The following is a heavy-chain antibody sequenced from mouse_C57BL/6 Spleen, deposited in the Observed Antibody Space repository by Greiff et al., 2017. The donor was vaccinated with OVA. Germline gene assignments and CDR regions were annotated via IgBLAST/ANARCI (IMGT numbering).Heavy chain of an antibody. CDR3: AREKIYYGNYEDMDY. CDR1: GYTFTSYT. J-gene: IGHJ4*01. V-gene: IGHV1-4*01. Sequence: QVQLQQSGAELARPGASVKMSCKASGYTFTSYTMHWVKQRPGQGLEWIGYINPSSGYTKYNQKFKDKATLTADKSSSTAYMQLSSLTSEDSAVYYCAREKIYYGNYEDMDYWGQGTTVTVSS. D-gene: IGHD2-1*01. CDR2: INPSSGYT.